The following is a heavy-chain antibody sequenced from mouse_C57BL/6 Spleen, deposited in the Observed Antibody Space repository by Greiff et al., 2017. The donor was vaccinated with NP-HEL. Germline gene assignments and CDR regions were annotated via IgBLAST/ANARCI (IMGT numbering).Heavy chain of an antibody. Sequence: QVQLQQPGAELVMPGASVKLSCKASGYTFTSYWMHWVKQRPGQGLEWIGEIDPSDSYTNYNQKFKGNSTLTVDKSSSTAYMQLSRLTSEDSAVYYCAKRGYYVLFAYWGQGTLVTVSA. D-gene: IGHD2-3*01. CDR1: GYTFTSYW. V-gene: IGHV1-69*01. CDR3: AKRGYYVLFAY. J-gene: IGHJ3*01. CDR2: IDPSDSYT.